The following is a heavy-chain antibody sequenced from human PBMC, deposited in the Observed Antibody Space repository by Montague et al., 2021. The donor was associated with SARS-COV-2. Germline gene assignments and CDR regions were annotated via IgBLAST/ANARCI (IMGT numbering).Heavy chain of an antibody. CDR1: GGSISSSSYY. V-gene: IGHV4-39*01. J-gene: IGHJ5*02. D-gene: IGHD3-10*01. CDR3: ARTFWGSWFGESWFGP. Sequence: SETLSLTCTVSGGSISSSSYYWGWIRQPPGKGLEWIGSIYYSGSTYYNPSLKSRVTISVDTSKNQFSLKLTSVTAADTAVYYCARTFWGSWFGESWFGPWGQGTLVTVSS. CDR2: IYYSGST.